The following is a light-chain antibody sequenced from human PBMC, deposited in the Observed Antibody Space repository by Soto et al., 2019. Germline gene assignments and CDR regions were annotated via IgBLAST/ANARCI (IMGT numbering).Light chain of an antibody. V-gene: IGKV4-1*01. J-gene: IGKJ4*01. CDR1: RSVLYKSNKKNH. Sequence: DIVMTQSPDSLAVSLGERATMNCKCSRSVLYKSNKKNHLAWYQQKPGQPPQLIIYWASTRESGVPERFSGSGSGTDFTLTISSLEAEDVAFYWCQQYFDVPFTFGGGTKVDIK. CDR2: WAS. CDR3: QQYFDVPFT.